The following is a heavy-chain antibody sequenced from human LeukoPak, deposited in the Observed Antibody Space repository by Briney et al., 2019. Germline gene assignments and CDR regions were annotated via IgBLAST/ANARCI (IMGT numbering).Heavy chain of an antibody. CDR2: INPNSGGT. D-gene: IGHD2-2*01. CDR1: GYTCTDYY. V-gene: IGHV1-2*02. CDR3: ARGAQVVPAARGYYYYMDV. J-gene: IGHJ6*03. Sequence: ASVKVSCKVSGYTCTDYYMHWVRQAPGQGLEWMGWINPNSGGTNYAQKFQGRVTMTRDTSISTAYMELSRLRSDDTAVYYCARGAQVVPAARGYYYYMDVWGKGTTVTVSS.